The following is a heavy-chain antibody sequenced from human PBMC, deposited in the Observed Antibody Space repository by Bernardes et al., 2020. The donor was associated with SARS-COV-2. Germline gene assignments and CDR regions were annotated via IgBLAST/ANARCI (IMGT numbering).Heavy chain of an antibody. CDR2: ISSSSDSI. CDR3: ARVSSSGIDY. Sequence: GSLRLSCAASGFTFSAYKMTWVRQAPGKGLEWVSSISSSSDSIYYADSVKGRFTISRDNAKNSLYLQMNSLRAEDTAVYYCARVSSSGIDYWGQGTLVTVSS. CDR1: GFTFSAYK. J-gene: IGHJ4*02. V-gene: IGHV3-21*01. D-gene: IGHD6-13*01.